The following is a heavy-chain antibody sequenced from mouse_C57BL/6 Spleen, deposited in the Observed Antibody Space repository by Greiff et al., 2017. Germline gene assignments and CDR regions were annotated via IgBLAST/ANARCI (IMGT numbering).Heavy chain of an antibody. Sequence: VQLQQPGAELVRPGSSVKLSCKASGYTFTSYWMHWVKQRPIQGLEWIGNIDPSDSETHYNQKFKDKATLTVDKSSSTAYMQLSSLTSEDSAVYYCARLHYYGSSPDYWGQGTTLTVSS. J-gene: IGHJ2*01. V-gene: IGHV1-52*01. CDR2: IDPSDSET. CDR1: GYTFTSYW. CDR3: ARLHYYGSSPDY. D-gene: IGHD1-1*01.